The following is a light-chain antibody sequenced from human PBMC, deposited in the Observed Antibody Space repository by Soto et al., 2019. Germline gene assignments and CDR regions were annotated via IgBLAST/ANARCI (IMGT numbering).Light chain of an antibody. Sequence: EIVMTQSPATLSVSPGEXATLSCRASQSVSSNLAWYQQKPGQAPRLLIYGASTRATGIPARFSGSGSGTEFTLTISSLQSEDFAVYYCQQYNNWPALTFGGGTKVDIK. CDR2: GAS. CDR1: QSVSSN. V-gene: IGKV3-15*01. J-gene: IGKJ4*01. CDR3: QQYNNWPALT.